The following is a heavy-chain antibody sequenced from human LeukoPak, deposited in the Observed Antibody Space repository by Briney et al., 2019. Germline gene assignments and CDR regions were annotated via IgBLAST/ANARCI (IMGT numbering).Heavy chain of an antibody. Sequence: ASVKVSCKASAYTFTSYGFSWVRQAPGQGLEWMGWISAYNGNTTNAKTLQGRVTMTTDTSTSTAYMELRSPRSDDTAVYYCARAYYDFWSGYYTGGPFDYWGQGILVSVSS. CDR3: ARAYYDFWSGYYTGGPFDY. CDR2: ISAYNGNT. V-gene: IGHV1-18*01. D-gene: IGHD3-3*01. CDR1: AYTFTSYG. J-gene: IGHJ4*02.